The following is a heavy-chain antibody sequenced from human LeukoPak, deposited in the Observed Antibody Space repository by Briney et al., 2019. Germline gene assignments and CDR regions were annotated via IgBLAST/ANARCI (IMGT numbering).Heavy chain of an antibody. V-gene: IGHV2-70*11. J-gene: IGHJ3*02. CDR1: GFSLSTSGMC. Sequence: SGPTLVNPTQTLTLTCTFSGFSLSTSGMCVSWIRQPPGKALEWLARIDWDDDKYYSTSLKTRLTISKDTSKNQVVLTMTNMDPVDTATYYCARMDTVRGVIGAFDIWGQGTMVTVSS. CDR2: IDWDDDK. D-gene: IGHD3-10*01. CDR3: ARMDTVRGVIGAFDI.